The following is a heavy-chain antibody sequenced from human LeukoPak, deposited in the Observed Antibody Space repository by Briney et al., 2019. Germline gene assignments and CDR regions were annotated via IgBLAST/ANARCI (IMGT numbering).Heavy chain of an antibody. V-gene: IGHV3-15*01. D-gene: IGHD1-26*01. Sequence: PGGSLRLSCAASGFTFSNAWMSWVRQAPGKGLEWVGRIKSKTDGGTTDYAAPVKGRFTISRDDSKNTLYLQMNSLKTEDTAVYYCTTDVVGASRKFDPWGQGTLVTVSS. J-gene: IGHJ5*02. CDR3: TTDVVGASRKFDP. CDR1: GFTFSNAW. CDR2: IKSKTDGGTT.